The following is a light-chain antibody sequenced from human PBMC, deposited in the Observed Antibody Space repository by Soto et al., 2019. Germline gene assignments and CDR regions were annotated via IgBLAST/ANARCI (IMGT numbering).Light chain of an antibody. Sequence: DIQMTQSPSSLSASVGNRVTITCRASQDISVYLAWYQQKPGKVPKLLIYSASTLQSGVPSRFSGSGSGTDFTLPIRSLKPEDAATYFCQKFNTAPLTFGQGTRLEIK. CDR3: QKFNTAPLT. J-gene: IGKJ5*01. V-gene: IGKV1-27*01. CDR2: SAS. CDR1: QDISVY.